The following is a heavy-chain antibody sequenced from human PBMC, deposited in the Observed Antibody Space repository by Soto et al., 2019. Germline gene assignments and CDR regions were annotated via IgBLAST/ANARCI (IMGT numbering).Heavy chain of an antibody. CDR3: ARDPLRYYDSSGYYASDY. V-gene: IGHV3-48*02. CDR1: GITFSSYS. D-gene: IGHD3-22*01. Sequence: GGSLRLSCAAAGITFSSYSMNWVRQAPGKGLEWVSYISSSSSTIYYADSVKGRFTISRDNAKNSLYLQMNSLRDEDTAVYYCARDPLRYYDSSGYYASDYWGQGTLVTVSS. CDR2: ISSSSSTI. J-gene: IGHJ4*02.